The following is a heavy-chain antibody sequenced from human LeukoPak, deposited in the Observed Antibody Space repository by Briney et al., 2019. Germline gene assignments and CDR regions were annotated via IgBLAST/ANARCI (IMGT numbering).Heavy chain of an antibody. J-gene: IGHJ4*02. CDR1: GYTFTSYY. CDR3: ARDLAAEDIDY. V-gene: IGHV1-46*01. Sequence: ASVKVSCKASGYTFTSYYMHWVRQAPGQGLEWMGIINPSGGNTSYAQKFQGRVTMTRDMSTSTVYMELSSLRSEDTAVYYCARDLAAEDIDYWGQGTLVTVSS. D-gene: IGHD6-13*01. CDR2: INPSGGNT.